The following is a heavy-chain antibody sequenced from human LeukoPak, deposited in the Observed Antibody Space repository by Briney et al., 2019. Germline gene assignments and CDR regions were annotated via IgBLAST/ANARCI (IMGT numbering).Heavy chain of an antibody. D-gene: IGHD2-15*01. Sequence: GGSLRLSCAASGFTVSSNYMSWVRQAPGKGLEWVSVIYSGGSTYYADPVKGRFTISRDNSKNTLYLQMNSLRAEDTAVYYCARGVAATGFALDYWGQGTLVTVSS. CDR2: IYSGGST. CDR3: ARGVAATGFALDY. V-gene: IGHV3-53*01. J-gene: IGHJ4*02. CDR1: GFTVSSNY.